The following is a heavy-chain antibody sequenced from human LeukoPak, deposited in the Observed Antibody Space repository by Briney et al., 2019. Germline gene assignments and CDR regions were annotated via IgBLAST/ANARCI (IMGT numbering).Heavy chain of an antibody. CDR3: ARHKVWYSSGWNRRTPRRDWFDP. V-gene: IGHV5-51*01. J-gene: IGHJ5*02. Sequence: GESLKISCKGSGYSFTSYWIGWVRQMPGKGLEWMGIIYPGDSDIRYSPSFQGQVTISADKSISTAYLQWSSLKASDTAMYYCARHKVWYSSGWNRRTPRRDWFDPWGQGTLVTVSS. CDR1: GYSFTSYW. D-gene: IGHD6-19*01. CDR2: IYPGDSDI.